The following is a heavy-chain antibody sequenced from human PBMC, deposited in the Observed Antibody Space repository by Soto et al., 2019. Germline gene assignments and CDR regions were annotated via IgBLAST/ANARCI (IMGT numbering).Heavy chain of an antibody. CDR1: GGSISRGDYY. D-gene: IGHD3-22*01. J-gene: IGHJ4*02. V-gene: IGHV4-31*03. CDR2: IYSSGST. CDR3: ARSGNYYDMTGYIHY. Sequence: QVQLQESGPGLVKPSQTLSLTCSVSGGSISRGDYYWNWIRQHPGKGLEWIAFIYSSGSTYYNPSLKSRVTVSVDTSKNQFSLKLSSVTAADTAVYFCARSGNYYDMTGYIHYWGQGTLVTVSS.